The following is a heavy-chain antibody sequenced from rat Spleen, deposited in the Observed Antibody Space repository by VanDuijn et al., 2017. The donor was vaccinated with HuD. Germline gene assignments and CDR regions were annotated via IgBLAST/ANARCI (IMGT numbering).Heavy chain of an antibody. Sequence: EVQLVESGGGLVQPGRSLKLSCVASGFTFNNYWMTWIRQAPGKGLEWVASISNTGGTTNYPDSVKGRISISRDNAKSTIYVQLNSLRSEDTATYFCTRGIYYGYNAFVYWGQGTLVTVSS. CDR1: GFTFNNYW. J-gene: IGHJ3*01. CDR2: ISNTGGTT. CDR3: TRGIYYGYNAFVY. D-gene: IGHD1-9*01. V-gene: IGHV5-31*01.